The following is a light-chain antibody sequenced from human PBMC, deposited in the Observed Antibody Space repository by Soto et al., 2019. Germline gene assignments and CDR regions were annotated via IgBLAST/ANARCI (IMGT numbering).Light chain of an antibody. V-gene: IGKV3-20*01. CDR2: GAS. J-gene: IGKJ1*01. Sequence: PGERATLSCRASQSVSSYVAWYKQVPGQTPRLLIYGASSRASGIPDRFSGGGSGTDFNLTISKLEPEDFAVYYCQQHGTSPWMFGQGTKVDIK. CDR1: QSVSSY. CDR3: QQHGTSPWM.